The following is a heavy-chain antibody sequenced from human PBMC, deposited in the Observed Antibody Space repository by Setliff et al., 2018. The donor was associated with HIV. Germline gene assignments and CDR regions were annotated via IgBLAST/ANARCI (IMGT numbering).Heavy chain of an antibody. J-gene: IGHJ4*02. D-gene: IGHD2-2*01. CDR3: AKFRYAIKSTYYFDS. CDR2: IEFDGKNE. V-gene: IGHV3-30*02. Sequence: PGGSLRLSCAASGFTFRLYGMHWVRRAPGKGLEWVASIEFDGKNEYYAGSVKGRFTISRDNSKSTVYLQMNSVTPEDSAMYYCAKFRYAIKSTYYFDSWGQGTLVTVSS. CDR1: GFTFRLYG.